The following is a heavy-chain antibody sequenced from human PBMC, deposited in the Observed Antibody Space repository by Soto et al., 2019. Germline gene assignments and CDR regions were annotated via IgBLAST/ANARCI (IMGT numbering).Heavy chain of an antibody. J-gene: IGHJ5*02. CDR3: AKLSCTSSTCYFSGWFDP. Sequence: PSETLSLTCTVSGDSISGGASFWSWIRQPPGKGLEWIANVYYSGSSYYNPSLRSRLTISVDTTKNQFSLQLKSMTAADTAVYYCAKLSCTSSTCYFSGWFDPWGQGTLVTVSS. CDR1: GDSISGGASF. CDR2: VYYSGSS. V-gene: IGHV4-31*03. D-gene: IGHD2-2*01.